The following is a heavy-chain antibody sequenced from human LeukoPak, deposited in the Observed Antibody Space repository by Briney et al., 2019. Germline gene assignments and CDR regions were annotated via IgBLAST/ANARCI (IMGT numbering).Heavy chain of an antibody. V-gene: IGHV4-59*08. CDR3: ARQAHKPGTFDY. J-gene: IGHJ4*02. D-gene: IGHD7-27*01. Sequence: SETLSLTCTVSGGSISSYYWSWIRQPPGKGLEWIGYIYYSGSTNYNPSLKSRVTISVDTSKNQFSLKLSYVTAADTDVSYCARQAHKPGTFDYWGQGTLVTVSS. CDR2: IYYSGST. CDR1: GGSISSYY.